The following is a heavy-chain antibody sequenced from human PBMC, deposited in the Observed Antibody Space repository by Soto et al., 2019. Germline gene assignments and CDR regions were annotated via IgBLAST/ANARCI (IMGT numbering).Heavy chain of an antibody. CDR2: ISAYNGNT. CDR1: GYTFTSYG. V-gene: IGHV1-18*01. CDR3: ARRIEGYPNTYYFDY. D-gene: IGHD3-16*02. J-gene: IGHJ4*02. Sequence: ASVKVSCKASGYTFTSYGISWVRQAPGQGLEWMGWISAYNGNTNYAQKLQGRVTMTTDTSTSTAYMELRSLRSDDTAVYYCARRIEGYPNTYYFDYWGQGTLVTVSS.